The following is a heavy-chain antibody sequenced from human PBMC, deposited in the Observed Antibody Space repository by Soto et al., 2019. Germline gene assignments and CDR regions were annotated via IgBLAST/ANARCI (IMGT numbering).Heavy chain of an antibody. CDR1: GGSISSGGYY. Sequence: SETLSLTCTVSGGSISSGGYYWSWIRQHPGKGLEWIGYIYYSGSTYYNPSLKSRVTISVDTSKNQFSLKLSSVTAADTVVFYCARAFIWGSYPHYDYWGQGTLVTVSS. V-gene: IGHV4-31*03. D-gene: IGHD3-16*02. CDR2: IYYSGST. CDR3: ARAFIWGSYPHYDY. J-gene: IGHJ4*02.